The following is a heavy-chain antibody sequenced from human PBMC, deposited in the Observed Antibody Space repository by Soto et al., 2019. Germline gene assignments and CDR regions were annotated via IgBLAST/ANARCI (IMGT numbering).Heavy chain of an antibody. Sequence: QVQLVQSGAEVKKPGSSVKVSCKASGGTFSSYAISWVRQAPGQGLEWMGGIIPIFGTADYAQKFQGRVTITADESTSKAYMELSSLRSEDTAVYYCAGPGFCSGGSCPLNYYYYYGMDVWGQGTTVTVSS. J-gene: IGHJ6*02. CDR3: AGPGFCSGGSCPLNYYYYYGMDV. D-gene: IGHD2-15*01. V-gene: IGHV1-69*12. CDR2: IIPIFGTA. CDR1: GGTFSSYA.